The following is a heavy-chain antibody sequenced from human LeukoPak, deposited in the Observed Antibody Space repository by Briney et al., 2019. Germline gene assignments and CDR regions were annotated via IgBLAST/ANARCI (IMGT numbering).Heavy chain of an antibody. CDR3: ASHLPSYDSSGYFYFYWYFDF. V-gene: IGHV3-23*01. CDR2: ISGSGGAT. D-gene: IGHD3-22*01. Sequence: QPGGSLILSCAASGFTFSTYTMTWVRQAPGKGLEWVSAISGSGGATYYADSVRGRFTISRDNSKNTLYLQMNSLRAEDTAVYYCASHLPSYDSSGYFYFYWYFDFWGRGTLVPVSS. J-gene: IGHJ2*01. CDR1: GFTFSTYT.